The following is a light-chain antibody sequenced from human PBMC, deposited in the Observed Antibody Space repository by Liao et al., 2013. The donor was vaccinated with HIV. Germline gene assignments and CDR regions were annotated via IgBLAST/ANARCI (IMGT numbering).Light chain of an antibody. CDR2: QDF. CDR1: RLGDKY. Sequence: SYELTQPPSVSVSPGQTASITCSGDRLGDKYACWYQQKPGQSPVLVIYQDFKRPSGIPERFSGSNSGNTATLTISGTQAMDEADYYCQAWDSSSAHVVFGGGTKLTVL. V-gene: IGLV3-1*01. CDR3: QAWDSSSAHVV. J-gene: IGLJ2*01.